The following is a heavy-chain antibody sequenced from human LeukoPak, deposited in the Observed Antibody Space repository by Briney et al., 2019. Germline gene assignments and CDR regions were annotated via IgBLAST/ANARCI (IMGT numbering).Heavy chain of an antibody. CDR3: ASEAILGYSYARYFDY. Sequence: SVKVSCKASGGTFSSYAISWVRQAPGQGLEWMGGIIPIFGTANYAQKFQGRVTITTDESTSTAYMELSSLRSEDTAVYYCASEAILGYSYARYFDYWGQGTLVTVSS. CDR1: GGTFSSYA. V-gene: IGHV1-69*05. CDR2: IIPIFGTA. D-gene: IGHD5-18*01. J-gene: IGHJ4*02.